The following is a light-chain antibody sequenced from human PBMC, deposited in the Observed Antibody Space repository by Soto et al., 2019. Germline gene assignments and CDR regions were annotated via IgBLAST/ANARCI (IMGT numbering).Light chain of an antibody. V-gene: IGKV1-5*03. CDR2: KAS. Sequence: DIQMTQSPSTLSASVGDRVTITCRASQSISSWLAWYQQKPGKAPNLLIYKASSLESGVPSRFSGSGSGTEFTLTSSSLQPDDFATYYCQHYHSYSVTFGQGTKVEIK. CDR3: QHYHSYSVT. J-gene: IGKJ1*01. CDR1: QSISSW.